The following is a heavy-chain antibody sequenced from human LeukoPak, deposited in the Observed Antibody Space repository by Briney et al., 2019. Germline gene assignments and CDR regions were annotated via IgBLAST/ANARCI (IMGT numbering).Heavy chain of an antibody. CDR3: ARGPITMVRGVMLSVGRNDY. V-gene: IGHV1-18*01. J-gene: IGHJ4*02. CDR2: ISAYNGNT. CDR1: GYTFTSYG. Sequence: ASVKVSCKASGYTFTSYGISWVRQAPGQGLEWMGWISAYNGNTNYAQKLQGRVTMTTDTSTSTAYMELRSLRSDDTAVYYCARGPITMVRGVMLSVGRNDYWGQGTLVTVSS. D-gene: IGHD3-10*01.